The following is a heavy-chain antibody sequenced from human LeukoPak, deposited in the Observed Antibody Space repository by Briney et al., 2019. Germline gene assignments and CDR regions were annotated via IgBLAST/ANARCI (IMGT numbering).Heavy chain of an antibody. CDR2: ISGSGGST. Sequence: GGSLRLSCAASGFTFSSYAMSWVRQAPGKGLEWASAISGSGGSTYYADSVKGRFTISRDNSKNTLYLQMNSLRAEDTAVYYCVTYYYDSSGYKEGDYWGQGTLVTVSS. V-gene: IGHV3-23*01. CDR1: GFTFSSYA. D-gene: IGHD3-22*01. J-gene: IGHJ4*02. CDR3: VTYYYDSSGYKEGDY.